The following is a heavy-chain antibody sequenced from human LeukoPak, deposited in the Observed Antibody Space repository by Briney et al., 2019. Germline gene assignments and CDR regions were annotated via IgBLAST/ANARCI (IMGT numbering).Heavy chain of an antibody. J-gene: IGHJ4*02. CDR1: GFTFSSYG. D-gene: IGHD3-22*01. Sequence: PGRSLRLSCAASGFTFSSYGMHWVRQAPGKGLEWVAVIWYDGSNKYYADSVKGRFTISRDNSKNTLYLQMNSLRAEATAVYYCARAGSSYDSSGYYYDYWGQGTLVTVSS. CDR2: IWYDGSNK. CDR3: ARAGSSYDSSGYYYDY. V-gene: IGHV3-33*01.